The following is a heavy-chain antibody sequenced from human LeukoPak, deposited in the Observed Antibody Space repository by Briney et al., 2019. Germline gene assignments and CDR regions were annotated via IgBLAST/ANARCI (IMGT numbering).Heavy chain of an antibody. Sequence: QPGGSLRLSCAASGFTFSSYATHWVRQAPGKGLEWVAVISYDGSNKYYADSVKGRFTISRDNSKSTAFLQMNSLRVEDTAVYYCARDRLMTTVTTGWFDPWGQGTLVTVSS. CDR3: ARDRLMTTVTTGWFDP. CDR1: GFTFSSYA. V-gene: IGHV3-30*04. D-gene: IGHD4-17*01. CDR2: ISYDGSNK. J-gene: IGHJ5*02.